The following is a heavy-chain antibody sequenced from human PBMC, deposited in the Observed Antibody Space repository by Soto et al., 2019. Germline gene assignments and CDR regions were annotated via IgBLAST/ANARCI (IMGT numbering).Heavy chain of an antibody. V-gene: IGHV1-69*08. D-gene: IGHD2-15*01. J-gene: IGHJ3*02. CDR1: GGTFSSYT. Sequence: QVQLVQSGAEVKEPGSSVKVSCKASGGTFSSYTISWVRQAPGQGLEWMGRIIPILGIANYAQKFQGRVTITADKSTSTAYMELSSLRSEDTAVYYCARDGCGGSCYSSYPTAFDIWGQGTMVTVSS. CDR3: ARDGCGGSCYSSYPTAFDI. CDR2: IIPILGIA.